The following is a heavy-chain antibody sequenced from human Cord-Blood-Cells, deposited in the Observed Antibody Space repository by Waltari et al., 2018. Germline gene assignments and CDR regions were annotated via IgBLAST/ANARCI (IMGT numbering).Heavy chain of an antibody. J-gene: IGHJ3*02. V-gene: IGHV1-2*04. CDR1: GYTFTGYY. Sequence: QVQLVQSGAEVKKPGASVKVSCKASGYTFTGYYMHWVRQAPGQGLEWMGWINPNSGGTNYAQKFKGWVTMTRDTSISTAYMELSRLRSDDTAVYYCAREGIEWEPFDAFDIWGQGTMVTVSS. CDR3: AREGIEWEPFDAFDI. CDR2: INPNSGGT. D-gene: IGHD6-13*01.